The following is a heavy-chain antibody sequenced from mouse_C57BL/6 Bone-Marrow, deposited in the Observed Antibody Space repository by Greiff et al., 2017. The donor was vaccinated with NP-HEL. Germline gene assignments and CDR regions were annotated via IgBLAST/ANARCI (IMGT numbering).Heavy chain of an antibody. D-gene: IGHD2-14*01. CDR2: IDPSDSYT. CDR3: ARRGYGDYFDY. Sequence: QVQLQQPGAELVMPGASVKLSCKASGYTFTSYWMHWVKQRPGQGLEWIGVIDPSDSYTNYNQKFKGKATLTVDTSSSTAYMQRSSLTSEDSAVYYCARRGYGDYFDYWGQGTTLTVSS. J-gene: IGHJ2*01. V-gene: IGHV1-59*01. CDR1: GYTFTSYW.